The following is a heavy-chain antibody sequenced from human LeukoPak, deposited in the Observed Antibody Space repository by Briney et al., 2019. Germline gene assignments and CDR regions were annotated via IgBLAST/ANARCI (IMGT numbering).Heavy chain of an antibody. CDR2: ISSNGGST. V-gene: IGHV3-64D*09. CDR3: VKDTRGYRGYFDY. D-gene: IGHD3-10*01. Sequence: GGSLRPSCSASGFTFSSYAMHWVRQAPGKGLEYVSAISSNGGSTYYADSVKGRFTISRDNSKNTLYLQMSSLRAEDTAVYYCVKDTRGYRGYFDYWGQGTLVTVSS. CDR1: GFTFSSYA. J-gene: IGHJ4*02.